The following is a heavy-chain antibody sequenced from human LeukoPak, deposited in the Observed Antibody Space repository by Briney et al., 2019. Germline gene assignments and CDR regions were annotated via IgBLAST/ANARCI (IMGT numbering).Heavy chain of an antibody. CDR3: ATNPHCSGGNCYPYYYYYYMDV. CDR2: IIPIFGTA. J-gene: IGHJ6*03. CDR1: GGTFSSYA. V-gene: IGHV1-69*05. D-gene: IGHD2-15*01. Sequence: SVKVSCKASGGTFSSYAISWVRQAPGQGLEWMGRIIPIFGTANYAQKFQGRVTITTDESTSTAYMELSSLRSEDTAVYYCATNPHCSGGNCYPYYYYYYMDVWGKGTTVTVSS.